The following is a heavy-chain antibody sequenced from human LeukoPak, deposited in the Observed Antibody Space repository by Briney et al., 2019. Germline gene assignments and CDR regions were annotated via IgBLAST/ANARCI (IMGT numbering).Heavy chain of an antibody. D-gene: IGHD3-16*01. CDR1: GFTFSSYA. CDR2: ISGSGGST. Sequence: PGGSLRLSCAASGFTFSSYAMSWVRQAPGKGLEWVSAISGSGGSTYYADSVKGRFTISRDNSKNTLYLQMSSLRAEDTAVYYCAKHPLAGGNFDYWGQGTLVTVSS. V-gene: IGHV3-23*01. J-gene: IGHJ4*02. CDR3: AKHPLAGGNFDY.